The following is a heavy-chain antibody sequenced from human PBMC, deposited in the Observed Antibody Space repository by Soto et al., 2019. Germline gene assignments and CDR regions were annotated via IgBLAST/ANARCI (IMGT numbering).Heavy chain of an antibody. J-gene: IGHJ1*01. CDR1: GGSISSGDYY. CDR2: IYYSGST. Sequence: QVQLQESGPGLVKPSQTLSLTCTVSGGSISSGDYYWSWIRQPPGKGLEWIGYIYYSGSTFYNPSLKSRVTISVVTSKSQFSLNLSSVTAADPAVYSCARSPRIYGGGAFQHWGQGTLVTVSS. V-gene: IGHV4-30-4*01. CDR3: ARSPRIYGGGAFQH. D-gene: IGHD4-17*01.